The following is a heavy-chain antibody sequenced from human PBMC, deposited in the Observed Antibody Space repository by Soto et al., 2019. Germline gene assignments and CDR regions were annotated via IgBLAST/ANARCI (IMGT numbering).Heavy chain of an antibody. CDR2: ISWDGGST. CDR3: GKDMKGVGATSFYYYYGMDV. Sequence: GGSLRLSCAASGFTFDDYAMHWVRQAPGKGLEWVSLISWDGGSTYYADSVKGRFTISRDNSKNSLYLQMNSLRAEDTALYYCGKDMKGVGATSFYYYYGMDVWGQGTTVTVSS. J-gene: IGHJ6*02. CDR1: GFTFDDYA. D-gene: IGHD1-26*01. V-gene: IGHV3-43D*04.